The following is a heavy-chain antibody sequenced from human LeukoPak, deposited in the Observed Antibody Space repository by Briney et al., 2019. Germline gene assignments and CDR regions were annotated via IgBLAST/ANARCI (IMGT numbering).Heavy chain of an antibody. D-gene: IGHD3-10*01. CDR2: IIPIFGTA. Sequence: SVKVSCKASGGTFSSYAISWVRQAPGQGLEWMGGIIPIFGTANYAQKFQGRVTITADKSTSTAYMELSSLRSEDTAVYYCARGSDELWFGELSEYYYGMDVWGQGTTVTVSS. V-gene: IGHV1-69*06. CDR1: GGTFSSYA. J-gene: IGHJ6*02. CDR3: ARGSDELWFGELSEYYYGMDV.